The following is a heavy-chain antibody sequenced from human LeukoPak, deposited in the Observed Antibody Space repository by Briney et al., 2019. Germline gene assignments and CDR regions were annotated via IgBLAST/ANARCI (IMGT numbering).Heavy chain of an antibody. CDR1: GGSISSGDYY. J-gene: IGHJ3*02. CDR3: ARDAYYDSSGYRPGAFDI. CDR2: IYYSGST. V-gene: IGHV4-30-4*08. Sequence: SQTLSLTCTVSGGSISSGDYYWSWIRQPPGKGLEWIGYIYYSGSTYYNPSLKSRVTISVDTSKNQFYLKLSSVTAADTAVYYCARDAYYDSSGYRPGAFDIWGQGTMVTVSS. D-gene: IGHD3-22*01.